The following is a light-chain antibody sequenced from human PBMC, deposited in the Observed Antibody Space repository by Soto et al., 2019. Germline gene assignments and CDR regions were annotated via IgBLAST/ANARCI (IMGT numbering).Light chain of an antibody. CDR3: TSHSSSGTLAV. CDR2: VVS. J-gene: IGLJ1*01. CDR1: SSDIGGSNW. V-gene: IGLV2-14*01. Sequence: QSALTQPASVSGSPGQSITISCNGTSSDIGGSNWVSWYQQHPGRAPKLIIFVVSGRPSGVSDRFSGSRSDNAASLTISGLQPEDDADYYCTSHSSSGTLAVFGTGTKLTVL.